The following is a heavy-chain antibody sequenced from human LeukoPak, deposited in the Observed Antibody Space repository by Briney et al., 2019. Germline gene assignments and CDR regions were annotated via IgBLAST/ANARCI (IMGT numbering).Heavy chain of an antibody. CDR1: GFTFSDYY. J-gene: IGHJ5*02. V-gene: IGHV3-72*01. CDR2: SRNKAFSYAT. Sequence: GGSLRLSCAASGFTFSDYYMDWVRQSTGKGLEWFGRSRNKAFSYATEYAPSVKGRYTISRDESRNSLYLQINSLRIDDTAVYYCARDDGGSYDHWGQGTLVTVSS. CDR3: ARDDGGSYDH. D-gene: IGHD3-16*01.